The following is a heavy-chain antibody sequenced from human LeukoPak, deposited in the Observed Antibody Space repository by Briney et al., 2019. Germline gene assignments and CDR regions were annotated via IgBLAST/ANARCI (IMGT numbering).Heavy chain of an antibody. V-gene: IGHV4-59*01. J-gene: IGHJ6*02. D-gene: IGHD3-22*01. CDR1: GGSISSYY. Sequence: SETLSLTCTVSGGSISSYYWSWIRQPPGKGLEWIGYIFYSGSTNFNPSLKSRVTISVDTSKNQFSLNLSSVTAADTAIYYCARDTGYLGSNYGMDVWGQGTTVTVSS. CDR2: IFYSGST. CDR3: ARDTGYLGSNYGMDV.